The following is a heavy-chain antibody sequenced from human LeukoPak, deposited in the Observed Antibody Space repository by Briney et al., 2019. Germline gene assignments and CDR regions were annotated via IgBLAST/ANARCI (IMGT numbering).Heavy chain of an antibody. Sequence: GGSLRLSCAASGFTLSDYYMDWVRQAPGQGLEWVARTRKKAKGYTTEYAASVKGRFTISRDDSKNSVDLQMNSLITEDTAVYYCARDRLLSGVTGDSRYIDYWGQGTLVTVSS. V-gene: IGHV3-72*01. D-gene: IGHD7-27*01. CDR3: ARDRLLSGVTGDSRYIDY. CDR2: TRKKAKGYTT. CDR1: GFTLSDYY. J-gene: IGHJ4*02.